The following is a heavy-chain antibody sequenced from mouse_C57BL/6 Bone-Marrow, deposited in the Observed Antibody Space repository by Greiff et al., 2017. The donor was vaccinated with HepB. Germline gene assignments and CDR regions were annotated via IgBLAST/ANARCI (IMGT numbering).Heavy chain of an antibody. CDR2: IYPGSGST. CDR3: ARETTIMIETWFAY. CDR1: GYTFTSYW. V-gene: IGHV1-55*01. Sequence: QVQLQQSGAELVKPGASVKMSCKASGYTFTSYWITWVKQRPGQGLEWIGDIYPGSGSTNYNEKFKSKATLTVDTSSSTAYMQLSSLTSEDSAVYYCARETTIMIETWFAYWGQGTLVTVSA. J-gene: IGHJ3*01. D-gene: IGHD5-5*01.